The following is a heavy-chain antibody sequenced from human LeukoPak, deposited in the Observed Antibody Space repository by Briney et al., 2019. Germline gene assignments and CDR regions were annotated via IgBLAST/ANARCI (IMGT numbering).Heavy chain of an antibody. CDR2: ISHSGST. CDR1: GGSFSGYF. D-gene: IGHD1-26*01. J-gene: IGHJ4*02. CDR3: ARALHGGSYFLDY. V-gene: IGHV4-34*01. Sequence: PSETLSLTCAVYGGSFSGYFWSYIRQPPGKGLEWLGEISHSGSTNYSPSLKSRVTISVDTSKNQFSLKLSSVTAADTAVYYCARALHGGSYFLDYWGQGSLVTVSS.